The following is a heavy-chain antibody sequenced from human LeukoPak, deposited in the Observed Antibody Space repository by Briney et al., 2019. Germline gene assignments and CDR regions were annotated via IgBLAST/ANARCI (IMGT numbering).Heavy chain of an antibody. D-gene: IGHD6-19*01. J-gene: IGHJ4*02. CDR1: GFTFTSYT. CDR2: IKQDGSEK. CDR3: ARGTQWLKYYFDY. Sequence: PGGSLRLSCAASGFTFTSYTMSWVRQAPGKGLEWVANIKQDGSEKYYVDSVKGRFTISRDNAKNSLYLQMNSLRAEDTAVYYCARGTQWLKYYFDYWGQGTLVTVSS. V-gene: IGHV3-7*01.